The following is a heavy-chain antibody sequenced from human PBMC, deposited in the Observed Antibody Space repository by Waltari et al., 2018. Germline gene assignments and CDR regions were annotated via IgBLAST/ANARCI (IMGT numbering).Heavy chain of an antibody. J-gene: IGHJ6*02. CDR2: INQDESER. CDR1: GFTVSSYW. V-gene: IGHV3-7*03. Sequence: EVQLVESGGGLVQPGGSLRVACAASGFTVSSYWMTWVRQAPGKGLEWVANINQDESERYYVDSVRGRFTISRDNGKNLVWLQMNSLRAEDTAVYFCARWSQAMDVWGQGTPVTVSS. CDR3: ARWSQAMDV.